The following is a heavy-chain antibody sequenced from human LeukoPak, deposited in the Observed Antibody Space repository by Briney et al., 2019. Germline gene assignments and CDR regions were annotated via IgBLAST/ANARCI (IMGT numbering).Heavy chain of an antibody. J-gene: IGHJ4*02. CDR3: ARGDDYILFDY. Sequence: EGSLRLSCAASGFTFSSYPMHWVRQAPGKGLGYVSGIRGNGGSTYYANSVKGRFTISRDNSKNTLYLRMGSLRAEDMAVYFCARGDDYILFDYWGQGALVTVSS. CDR2: IRGNGGST. V-gene: IGHV3-64*01. CDR1: GFTFSSYP. D-gene: IGHD4-11*01.